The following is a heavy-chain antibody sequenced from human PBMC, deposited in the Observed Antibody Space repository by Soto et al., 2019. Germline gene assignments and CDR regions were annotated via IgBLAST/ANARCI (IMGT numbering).Heavy chain of an antibody. D-gene: IGHD2-15*01. CDR3: APHVSCSGGSCQYDAFAI. V-gene: IGHV3-23*01. J-gene: IGHJ3*02. CDR1: GFTFSSYA. CDR2: VTAGGGT. Sequence: SGGSLRLSCAASGFTFSSYAMSWVRQAPGKGPEWVSTVTAGGGTYYADSVKGRFAMSRDTSENTLYLQMNSLGAEDTAAYYCAPHVSCSGGSCQYDAFAIRGQGTMVTVSS.